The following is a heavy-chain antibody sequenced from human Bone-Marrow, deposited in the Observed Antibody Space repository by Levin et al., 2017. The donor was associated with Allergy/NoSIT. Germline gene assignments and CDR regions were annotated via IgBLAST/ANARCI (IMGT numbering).Heavy chain of an antibody. J-gene: IGHJ6*02. Sequence: PGGSLRLSCTVSGFTFSLYSMNWVRQAPGKGLEWVSSISSSGTDMYNADSVKGRFTISRDNAKNSLNLQMSSLRAEDTAVYYCARDIGQPDSYDYYFYGMDVWGQGTTVTVSS. CDR3: ARDIGQPDSYDYYFYGMDV. CDR1: GFTFSLYS. D-gene: IGHD1-26*01. CDR2: ISSSGTDM. V-gene: IGHV3-21*01.